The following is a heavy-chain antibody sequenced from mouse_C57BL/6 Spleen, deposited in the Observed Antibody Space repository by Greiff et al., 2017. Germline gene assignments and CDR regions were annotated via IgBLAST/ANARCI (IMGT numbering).Heavy chain of an antibody. D-gene: IGHD2-4*01. J-gene: IGHJ1*03. CDR3: ARDPRYDYDEGWYFDV. CDR1: GFTFSSYA. CDR2: ISDGGSYT. Sequence: DVQLVESGGGLVKPGGSLKLSCAASGFTFSSYAMSWVRQTPEKRLEWVATISDGGSYTYYPDNVKGRFTISRDNAKNNLYLQMSHLKSEDTAMYYCARDPRYDYDEGWYFDVWGTGTTVTVSS. V-gene: IGHV5-4*01.